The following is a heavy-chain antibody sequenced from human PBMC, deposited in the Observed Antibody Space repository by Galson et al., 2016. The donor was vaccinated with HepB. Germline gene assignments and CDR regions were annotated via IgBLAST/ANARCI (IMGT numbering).Heavy chain of an antibody. CDR1: GDTLIELS. D-gene: IGHD3-10*01. CDR2: FDPEDGKI. Sequence: SVKVSCKVSGDTLIELSMHWVRQAPGKGLEWMGGFDPEDGKIIYAQKYQGRVIMTEDTSAATAYMELSSLRSEDTAIYYCAIDLYGSGRNHEGGGPYPDYWGQGTLVTVSS. J-gene: IGHJ4*02. V-gene: IGHV1-24*01. CDR3: AIDLYGSGRNHEGGGPYPDY.